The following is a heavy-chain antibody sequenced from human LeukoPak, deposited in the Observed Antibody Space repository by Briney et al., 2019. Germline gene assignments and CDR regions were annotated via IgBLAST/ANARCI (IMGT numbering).Heavy chain of an antibody. J-gene: IGHJ4*02. CDR2: ISGSGGST. Sequence: GGSLRLSCAASGFTFSSYAMSWVRQAPGKGLEWVSAISGSGGSTYYADSVKGRFTISRDNSKNTLYLQMNSLRAEDTAVYYCAKSGYRDSSGYYYPPCPDYWGQGTLVTVSS. CDR3: AKSGYRDSSGYYYPPCPDY. CDR1: GFTFSSYA. V-gene: IGHV3-23*01. D-gene: IGHD3-22*01.